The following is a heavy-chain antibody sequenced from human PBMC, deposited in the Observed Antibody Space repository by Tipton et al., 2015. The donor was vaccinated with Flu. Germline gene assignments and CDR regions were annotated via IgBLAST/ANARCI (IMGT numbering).Heavy chain of an antibody. D-gene: IGHD3-9*01. CDR3: AKDNSPGYYVNLPGYYVGYYFFDS. Sequence: GSLRLSCAASGFIVSSDYMTWVRQAPGKGLEWVSSISGNGHNTYYADSVKGRFTVSRDNSKTTLYLQMNSLRVEDTAVYYCAKDNSPGYYVNLPGYYVGYYFFDSWGQGTLVTVSS. CDR1: GFIVSSDY. CDR2: ISGNGHNT. V-gene: IGHV3-23*01. J-gene: IGHJ4*02.